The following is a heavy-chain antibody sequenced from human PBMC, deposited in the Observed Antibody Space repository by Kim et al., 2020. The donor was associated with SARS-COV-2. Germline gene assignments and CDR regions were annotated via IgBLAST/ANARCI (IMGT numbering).Heavy chain of an antibody. V-gene: IGHV3-33*01. Sequence: YADSVKGRFHISRDYSKNTLYLQMNSLRAEDTAVYYCARDVRDYYYGMDVWGQGTTVTVSS. CDR3: ARDVRDYYYGMDV. D-gene: IGHD2-8*01. J-gene: IGHJ6*02.